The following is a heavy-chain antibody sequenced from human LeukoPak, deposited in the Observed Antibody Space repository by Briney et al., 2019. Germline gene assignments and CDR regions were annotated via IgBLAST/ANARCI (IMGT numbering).Heavy chain of an antibody. J-gene: IGHJ4*02. CDR3: ARDRYYDFWSGYPADY. D-gene: IGHD3-3*01. V-gene: IGHV1-2*02. CDR2: INPNSGGT. CDR1: GYTFTGYY. Sequence: GASVKVSCKASGYTFTGYYMHWVRQAPGQGLEWMGWINPNSGGTNYAQKFQGRVTMTRDTSISTAYMELSRLRSDDTAVYYCARDRYYDFWSGYPADYWGQGTLVTVSS.